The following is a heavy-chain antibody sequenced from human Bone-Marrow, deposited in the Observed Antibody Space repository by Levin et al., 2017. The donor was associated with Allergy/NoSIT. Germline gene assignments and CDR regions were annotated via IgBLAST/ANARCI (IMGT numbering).Heavy chain of an antibody. Sequence: SETLSLTCSVSGGSMKNYYWSWIRQSPGKGLEWMGYIHDTGSTNYNPSLKSRVTMSIDTSKNQLSLKLTSVTAADTAVYYCARDTLGYSTSWDWFGPWGQGTLVTVSS. J-gene: IGHJ5*02. V-gene: IGHV4-59*01. CDR1: GGSMKNYY. CDR2: IHDTGST. CDR3: ARDTLGYSTSWDWFGP. D-gene: IGHD2-2*01.